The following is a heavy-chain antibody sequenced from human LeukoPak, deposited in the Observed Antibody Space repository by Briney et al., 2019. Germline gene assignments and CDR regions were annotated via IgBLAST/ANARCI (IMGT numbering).Heavy chain of an antibody. J-gene: IGHJ6*03. Sequence: PGGSLRLSCAASGFTFSSYSMNWVRQAPGKGLEWVSSISSSSSYIYYADSVKGRFTISRDNAKNSLYLQMNSLRAEDTAVYYCAKDPTEDGMVRGVTNYYYYYMDVWGKGTTVTISS. D-gene: IGHD3-10*01. CDR2: ISSSSSYI. CDR1: GFTFSSYS. CDR3: AKDPTEDGMVRGVTNYYYYYMDV. V-gene: IGHV3-21*01.